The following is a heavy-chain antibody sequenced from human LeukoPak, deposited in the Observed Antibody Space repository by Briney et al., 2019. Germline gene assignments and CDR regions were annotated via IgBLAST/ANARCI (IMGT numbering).Heavy chain of an antibody. CDR1: GFTFSYYS. V-gene: IGHV3-48*01. J-gene: IGHJ4*02. D-gene: IGHD3-10*01. Sequence: GGSLRLSCVASGFTFSYYSMNWVRQAPGKGLEWVSYINSISGEIWYADSVKGRFTISRDNSKNTLYLQMNSLRAEDTAVYYCASSGGKSYGSGSYCRYWGQGSLVTVSS. CDR2: INSISGEI. CDR3: ASSGGKSYGSGSYCRY.